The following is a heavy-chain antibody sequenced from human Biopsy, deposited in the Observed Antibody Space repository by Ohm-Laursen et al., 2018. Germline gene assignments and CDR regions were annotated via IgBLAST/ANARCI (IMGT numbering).Heavy chain of an antibody. D-gene: IGHD3-10*01. Sequence: TLSLTCIVSGGYISHYYWTWIRQPAGQGLEWIGRIYITGETDYNPSLKSRVTMSVDSSKKQFSLKLKSVTAADTAIYYCARAPPLIRGVVESWFDPWGPGILVTVSS. CDR3: ARAPPLIRGVVESWFDP. CDR2: IYITGET. CDR1: GGYISHYY. V-gene: IGHV4-4*07. J-gene: IGHJ5*02.